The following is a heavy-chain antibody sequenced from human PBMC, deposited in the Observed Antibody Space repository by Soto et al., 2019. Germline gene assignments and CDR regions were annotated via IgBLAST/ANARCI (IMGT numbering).Heavy chain of an antibody. Sequence: EVHLVESGGGLGEPGGSLRLSCVASGLTFSAAWMTWVRQGPGKGLEWVARIKSGGTTDYAAPVKGRFTISRDDSRSTVYLQLNSLKVEDTAIYYCAWSGTNWFDTWGQGTLVTVSS. CDR2: IKSGGTT. J-gene: IGHJ5*02. CDR3: AWSGTNWFDT. V-gene: IGHV3-15*01. CDR1: GLTFSAAW. D-gene: IGHD3-3*01.